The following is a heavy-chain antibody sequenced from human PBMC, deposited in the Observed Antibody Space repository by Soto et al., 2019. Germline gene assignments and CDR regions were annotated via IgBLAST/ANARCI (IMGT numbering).Heavy chain of an antibody. CDR2: ISGYNGDT. D-gene: IGHD6-6*01. Sequence: QLPLVQSGAEVKKPGASVKVSCTASGYTFTSFGVSWVRQVPGQGLEWMGWISGYNGDTDYAQKFQGRVTMTTDRYRSTAYIEVRSLRSDDRAVYYCARDKPQQIVGYNYYYGMDVWGQGTTVTVSS. J-gene: IGHJ6*02. V-gene: IGHV1-18*04. CDR1: GYTFTSFG. CDR3: ARDKPQQIVGYNYYYGMDV.